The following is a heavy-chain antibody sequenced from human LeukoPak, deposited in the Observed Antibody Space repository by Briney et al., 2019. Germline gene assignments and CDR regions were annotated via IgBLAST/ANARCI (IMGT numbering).Heavy chain of an antibody. D-gene: IGHD5-18*01. V-gene: IGHV4-59*01. Sequence: PSETLSLTCTVSGGSISSYYWSWIRQPPGKGLEWIGCIYYSGSTNYNPSLKSRVTISVDTSKNQFSLKLSSVTAADTAVYYCARGQGYSYGYEWFDPWGQGTLVTVSS. J-gene: IGHJ5*02. CDR2: IYYSGST. CDR1: GGSISSYY. CDR3: ARGQGYSYGYEWFDP.